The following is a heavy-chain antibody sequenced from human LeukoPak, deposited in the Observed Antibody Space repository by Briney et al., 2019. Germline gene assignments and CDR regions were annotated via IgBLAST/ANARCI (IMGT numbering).Heavy chain of an antibody. Sequence: ASVKVSCKASGYTFTGYYMHWVRQAPGQGLEWMGWINPNSGGTNYAQKFQGRVTMTRDTSISTAYMELSRLRSDDTAVYYCARDFSIVVVPAAIPHYYYGMDVWGQGTTVTVSS. V-gene: IGHV1-2*02. CDR3: ARDFSIVVVPAAIPHYYYGMDV. CDR1: GYTFTGYY. CDR2: INPNSGGT. D-gene: IGHD2-2*02. J-gene: IGHJ6*02.